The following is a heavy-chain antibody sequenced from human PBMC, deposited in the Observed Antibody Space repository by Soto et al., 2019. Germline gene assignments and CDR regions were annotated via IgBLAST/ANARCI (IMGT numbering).Heavy chain of an antibody. V-gene: IGHV1-69*06. D-gene: IGHD3-3*01. J-gene: IGHJ5*02. Sequence: QVQLVQSGAEVKKPGSSVKVSCKASGGTFSSYAISWVRQAPGQGLEWMGGIIPIFGTANYAQKFQGRVTITADKSTSTAYMELSSLRSEDTAVYYCARNSLTIFGSDGDWFDPWGQGTLVTVSS. CDR3: ARNSLTIFGSDGDWFDP. CDR1: GGTFSSYA. CDR2: IIPIFGTA.